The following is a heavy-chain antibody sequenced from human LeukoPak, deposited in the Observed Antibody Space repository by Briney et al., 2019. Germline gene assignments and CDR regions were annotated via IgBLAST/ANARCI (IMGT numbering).Heavy chain of an antibody. CDR2: IYYTGIT. D-gene: IGHD3-22*01. CDR1: GGSVSSSIYN. CDR3: ARERDYYDSSGHNWFHP. Sequence: SETLSLTCTISGGSVSSSIYNWGWMRQSPGEGLEWRGSIYYTGITNYNPSLKSRVTISVDTSKNQFSLRLSSVTAADTSVYYCARERDYYDSSGHNWFHPWGRGPRVSVSS. V-gene: IGHV4-39*02. J-gene: IGHJ5*02.